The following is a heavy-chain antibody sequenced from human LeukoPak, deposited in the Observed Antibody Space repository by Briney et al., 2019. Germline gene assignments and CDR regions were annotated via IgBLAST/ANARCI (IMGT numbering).Heavy chain of an antibody. CDR1: GFTFRNCA. CDR3: ARHVSGSLFYFDY. J-gene: IGHJ4*02. CDR2: ISGTGYNT. V-gene: IGHV3-23*01. Sequence: GGSLRLSCAASGFTFRNCAMSWVRQAPGKGLEWVSGISGTGYNTYYADSVKGRFTISRDNSKNTLYLQMNSLGAEDTAVYYCARHVSGSLFYFDYWGQRTLVTVSS. D-gene: IGHD3-10*01.